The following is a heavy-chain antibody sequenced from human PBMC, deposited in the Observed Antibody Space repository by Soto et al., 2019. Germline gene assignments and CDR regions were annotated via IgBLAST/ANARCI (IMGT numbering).Heavy chain of an antibody. CDR1: GGSVSSSSYY. Sequence: SETLSLTCTVSGGSVSSSSYYWGWIRQPRGRGLEGSGSIYYSGSTYYNPSLKSRVTISVDTSKNQFSLKLSSVTAADTAVYYCARQVGRYGSGYVSYFYGMDVWGQGTTVTVSS. CDR2: IYYSGST. D-gene: IGHD5-18*01. J-gene: IGHJ6*02. CDR3: ARQVGRYGSGYVSYFYGMDV. V-gene: IGHV4-39*01.